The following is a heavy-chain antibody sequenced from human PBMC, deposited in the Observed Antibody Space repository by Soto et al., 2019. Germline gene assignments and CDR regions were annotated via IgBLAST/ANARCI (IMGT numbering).Heavy chain of an antibody. D-gene: IGHD2-8*02. J-gene: IGHJ4*02. CDR1: GFTFSNFS. CDR3: AKGNTGGWDYFEY. V-gene: IGHV3-23*01. Sequence: LRLSFAASGFTFSNFSMSWVRQAPGRGLEWVSGISASGRDIQYADSVKDRFTVSRDNSKNTLYLQMNSLRAEDTAIYYCAKGNTGGWDYFEYWGQGDMVTVSA. CDR2: ISASGRDI.